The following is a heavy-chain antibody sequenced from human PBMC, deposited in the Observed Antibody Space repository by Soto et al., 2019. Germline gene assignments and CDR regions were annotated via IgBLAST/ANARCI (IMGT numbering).Heavy chain of an antibody. CDR2: IYHSGST. Sequence: QVQLQESGPGLVKPSGTLSLTCAVSGGSISSSNWWSWVRQPPGKGLEWIGEIYHSGSTNYNPSLKSRVTISVDKSKNQCSLKLSSVTAADTAVYYCARDLAMPNRDGYTSGAFDIWGQGTMVTVSS. D-gene: IGHD5-12*01. J-gene: IGHJ3*02. V-gene: IGHV4-4*02. CDR3: ARDLAMPNRDGYTSGAFDI. CDR1: GGSISSSNW.